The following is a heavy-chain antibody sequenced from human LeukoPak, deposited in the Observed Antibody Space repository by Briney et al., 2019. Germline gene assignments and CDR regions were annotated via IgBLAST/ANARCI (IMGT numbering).Heavy chain of an antibody. CDR2: INPYTGGT. CDR3: ARERRYSSGWVDY. D-gene: IGHD6-19*01. J-gene: IGHJ4*02. V-gene: IGHV1-2*02. Sequence: ASVNVSCKASGCTFTDHYMHWVRQAPGQGLEWMAWINPYTGGTTYAQKFQGRVTVTRDTSISTAYMEVSRLRSDDTAVYYCARERRYSSGWVDYWGQGTLVTVSS. CDR1: GCTFTDHY.